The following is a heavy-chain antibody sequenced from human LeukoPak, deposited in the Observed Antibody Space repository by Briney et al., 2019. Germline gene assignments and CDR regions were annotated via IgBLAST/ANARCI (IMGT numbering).Heavy chain of an antibody. V-gene: IGHV4-61*02. CDR2: IYTSGST. CDR1: GASISSGSYS. CDR3: AGAGILTPSGYYYYMDV. Sequence: SETLSLTCTVSGASISSGSYSWSCIRQPAGKGLEWIGRIYTSGSTNYNPSLKSRVTISVDTSKNQFSLKLSSVTAADTAVYYCAGAGILTPSGYYYYMDVWGKGTTVTVSS. D-gene: IGHD3-9*01. J-gene: IGHJ6*03.